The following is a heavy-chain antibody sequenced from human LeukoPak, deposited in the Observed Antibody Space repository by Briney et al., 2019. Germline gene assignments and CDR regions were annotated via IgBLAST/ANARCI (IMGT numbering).Heavy chain of an antibody. CDR1: GFTFSNFW. CDR2: ISSSSSTI. CDR3: ARDRRVDTAFNI. Sequence: PGGSLRLSCEASGFTFSNFWMTWVRQAPGKGLEWVSYISSSSSTIYYADSVKGRFTISRDNGKNSLYLQMSSLRAEDTAVYYCARDRRVDTAFNIWGQGTMVTVSS. J-gene: IGHJ3*02. D-gene: IGHD5-18*01. V-gene: IGHV3-48*01.